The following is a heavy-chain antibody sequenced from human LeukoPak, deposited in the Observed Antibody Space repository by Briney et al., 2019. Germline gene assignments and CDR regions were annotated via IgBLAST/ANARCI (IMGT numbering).Heavy chain of an antibody. CDR2: ATTKPNSCTT. Sequence: GGSLRLSCAGAGFSIADHHMDWIRQAPGTGLEWIGRGATTKPNSCTTQYAASVRGRFTISRDDSQNSLYLHLNSLKTEDTAVYYCVRVVTTRSGWYHFDNWGLGTLVSVSS. CDR3: VRVVTTRSGWYHFDN. V-gene: IGHV3-72*01. D-gene: IGHD6-13*01. J-gene: IGHJ4*02. CDR1: GFSIADHH.